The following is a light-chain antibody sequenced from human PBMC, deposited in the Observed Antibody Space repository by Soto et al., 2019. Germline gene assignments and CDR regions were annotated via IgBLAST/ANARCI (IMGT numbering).Light chain of an antibody. V-gene: IGLV2-8*01. J-gene: IGLJ2*01. CDR3: SSYTSSSTVV. CDR1: SSDVGGYNY. CDR2: EVS. Sequence: QSALTQPPSASGSPGQSVTISCTGTSSDVGGYNYVSWYQQHPGKAPKLMIYEVSKRPSGVPDRFSGSKSGNTASLTVSGLQAEDEADYYCSSYTSSSTVVFAGGTKVTVL.